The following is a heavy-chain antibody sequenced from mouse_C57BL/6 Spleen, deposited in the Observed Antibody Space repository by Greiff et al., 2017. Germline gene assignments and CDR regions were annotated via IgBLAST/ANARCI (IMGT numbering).Heavy chain of an antibody. D-gene: IGHD2-4*01. CDR3: ARGEGDYDPLFAY. CDR2: IYPRDGST. CDR1: GYTFTSYD. V-gene: IGHV1-85*01. Sequence: VQLQQSGPELVKPGASVKLSCKASGYTFTSYDINWVKQRPGPGLEWIGWIYPRDGSTKYNEKFKGKATLTVDTSSSTAYMELHSLTSEDSAVYFCARGEGDYDPLFAYWGQGTLVTVSA. J-gene: IGHJ3*01.